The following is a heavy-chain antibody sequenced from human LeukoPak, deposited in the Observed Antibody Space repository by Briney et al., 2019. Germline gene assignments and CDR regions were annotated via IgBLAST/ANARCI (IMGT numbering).Heavy chain of an antibody. D-gene: IGHD3-22*01. V-gene: IGHV4-34*01. Sequence: NPSETLSLTCAVYGGSFSGYYWSWIRQPPGKGLEWIGEINHSGSTNYNPSLKSRVTISVDTSKNQFSLKLSSVTAADTAVYYCARSEYTYYYDSSGPHYFDYWGQGTLVTVSS. CDR3: ARSEYTYYYDSSGPHYFDY. CDR1: GGSFSGYY. J-gene: IGHJ4*02. CDR2: INHSGST.